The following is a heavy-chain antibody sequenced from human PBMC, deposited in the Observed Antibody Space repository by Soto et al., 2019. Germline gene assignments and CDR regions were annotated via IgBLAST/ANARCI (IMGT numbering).Heavy chain of an antibody. J-gene: IGHJ6*02. V-gene: IGHV3-48*02. CDR3: AWYYDDSSGYDGMDV. CDR2: ISDSGSNT. D-gene: IGHD3-22*01. Sequence: EVQLVESGGGLVQPGGSLRLSCAAFGFKVSSSSMNWVRQAPGRGLEWVAYISDSGSNTLYADSVKGRFTVSRDTAKNSLDLQMSGLGDEDRAVYCCAWYYDDSSGYDGMDVWGQGTTVTVSS. CDR1: GFKVSSSS.